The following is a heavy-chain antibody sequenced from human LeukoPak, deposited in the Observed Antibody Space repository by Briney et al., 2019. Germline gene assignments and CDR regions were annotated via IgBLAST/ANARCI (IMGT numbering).Heavy chain of an antibody. D-gene: IGHD1-26*01. J-gene: IGHJ6*04. Sequence: GGSLRLSCAASGFTFSSYAMHWVRQAPGKGLEWVAVISYDRSNKYYADSVKGRFTISRDNSKNTLYLQMNSLRAEDTAVYYCARETGGDNYYYYGMDVWGKGTTVTVSS. CDR2: ISYDRSNK. CDR3: ARETGGDNYYYYGMDV. CDR1: GFTFSSYA. V-gene: IGHV3-30*04.